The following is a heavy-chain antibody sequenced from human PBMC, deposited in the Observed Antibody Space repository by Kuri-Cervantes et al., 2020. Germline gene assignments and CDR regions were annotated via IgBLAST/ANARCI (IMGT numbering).Heavy chain of an antibody. D-gene: IGHD3-10*01. CDR2: IYTSGST. V-gene: IGHV4-4*07. CDR3: ARNYPFDY. J-gene: IGHJ4*02. Sequence: GSLRLSCTVSGGSISSYYWSWIRQPAGKGLEWIGRIYTSGSTNYNPSLKSRVTMSVDTSKNQFSLKLSSVTAADTDMYYCARNYPFDYWGQGTLVTVSS. CDR1: GGSISSYY.